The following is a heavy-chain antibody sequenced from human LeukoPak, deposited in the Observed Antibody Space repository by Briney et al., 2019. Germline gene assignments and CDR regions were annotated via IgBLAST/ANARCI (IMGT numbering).Heavy chain of an antibody. D-gene: IGHD1-1*01. CDR2: IYYSGST. CDR1: GGSISSGGYY. J-gene: IGHJ4*02. CDR3: ARVVGSLERYGYFDY. Sequence: SETLSLTCTVSGGSISSGGYYWSWIRQHPGRGLEWIGYIYYSGSTYYNPSLKSRVTISVDTSKNQFSLKLSSVTAADTAVYYCARVVGSLERYGYFDYWGQGTLVTVSS. V-gene: IGHV4-31*03.